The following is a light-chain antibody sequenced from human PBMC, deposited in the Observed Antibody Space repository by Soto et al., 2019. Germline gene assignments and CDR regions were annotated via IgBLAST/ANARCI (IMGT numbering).Light chain of an antibody. V-gene: IGKV3-20*01. CDR3: QQYGSSPIT. CDR2: GAS. J-gene: IGKJ5*01. CDR1: QSVSSTY. Sequence: EIVLTQSPGTLSLSPGERATLSCRASQSVSSTYLAWYQQKPGQPPRLLIYGASSRATGIPDRFSGSGSGTDFTLTSTRLESEDFSDYDCQQYGSSPITFGQGTRLDI.